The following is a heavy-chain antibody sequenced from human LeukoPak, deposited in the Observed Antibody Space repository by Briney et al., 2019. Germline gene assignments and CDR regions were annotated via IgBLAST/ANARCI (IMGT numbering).Heavy chain of an antibody. CDR2: IKSKTDGGTT. D-gene: IGHD4-17*01. CDR3: TTRPYGAYGHFDY. Sequence: GGSLRLSCAASGFTFSSAWMSWVRQAPGKGLEWVGRIKSKTDGGTTDYAAPVKGRFTISRDDSKNTLYLQMNSLKTEDTAVYYCTTRPYGAYGHFDYWGQGTLVTVSS. J-gene: IGHJ4*02. CDR1: GFTFSSAW. V-gene: IGHV3-15*01.